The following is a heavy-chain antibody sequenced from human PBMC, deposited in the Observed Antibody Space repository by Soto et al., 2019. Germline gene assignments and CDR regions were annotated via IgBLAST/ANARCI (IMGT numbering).Heavy chain of an antibody. D-gene: IGHD3-10*01. J-gene: IGHJ5*02. Sequence: GASVKVSCKASGGTFSSYSISWVLQAPGQGLEWMGGIIPTFGTANYAQKFQGRVTITADESTSTAYMELSSLRSEDTAVYYCARGHYGSGSYYNGFDWFDPWGQGTLVTVSS. CDR3: ARGHYGSGSYYNGFDWFDP. CDR2: IIPTFGTA. CDR1: GGTFSSYS. V-gene: IGHV1-69*13.